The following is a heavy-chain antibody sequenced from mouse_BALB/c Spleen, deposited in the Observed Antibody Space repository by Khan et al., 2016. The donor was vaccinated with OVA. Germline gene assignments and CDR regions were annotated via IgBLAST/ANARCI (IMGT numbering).Heavy chain of an antibody. CDR3: ADHLTGSFAD. J-gene: IGHJ3*01. D-gene: IGHD4-1*01. V-gene: IGHV5-6*01. CDR1: GFTFSSYS. CDR2: ISSGGDYT. Sequence: EVELVESGGDLVKPGGSLKLSCAASGFTFSSYSMSWVRQTPDKRLEWVASISSGGDYTYYPDSVKGRFTIYRDNAKNTLYLQMSDLKSEDTAMYYCADHLTGSFADWGQGTLGTVAA.